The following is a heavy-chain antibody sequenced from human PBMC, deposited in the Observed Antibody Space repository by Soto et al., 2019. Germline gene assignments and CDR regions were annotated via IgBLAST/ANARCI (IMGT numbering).Heavy chain of an antibody. J-gene: IGHJ4*02. D-gene: IGHD2-21*02. CDR2: VYPSGTT. CDR1: GDSIRSGGYY. Sequence: QVQLQESGPGLVKPSQTLSLTCTVSGDSIRSGGYYWGWIRQFPGKGLEWIGYVYPSGTTNYNPSLKSRVTISVDTSKNQFSLRLTSVTAADTAVYYCARERNGGNSGFYDYWGQGTLVTISS. CDR3: ARERNGGNSGFYDY. V-gene: IGHV4-31*03.